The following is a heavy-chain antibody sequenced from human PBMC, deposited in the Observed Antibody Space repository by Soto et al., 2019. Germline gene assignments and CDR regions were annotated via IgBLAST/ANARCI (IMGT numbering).Heavy chain of an antibody. CDR1: GFTFSSYG. J-gene: IGHJ4*02. V-gene: IGHV3-30*18. D-gene: IGHD3-9*01. CDR3: AKAYYDILTGPY. CDR2: ISYDGSNK. Sequence: GRSLGLSCAASGFTFSSYGMHWVRQAPGKGLEWVAVISYDGSNKYYADSVKGRFTISRDNSKNTLYLQMNSLRAEDTAVYYCAKAYYDILTGPYWGQGTLVTVSS.